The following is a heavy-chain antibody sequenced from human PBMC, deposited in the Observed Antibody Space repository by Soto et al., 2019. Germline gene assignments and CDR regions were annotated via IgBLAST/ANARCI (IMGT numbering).Heavy chain of an antibody. D-gene: IGHD6-13*01. CDR1: GFTFSSYA. J-gene: IGHJ4*02. CDR2: ISGSGGST. V-gene: IGHV3-23*01. CDR3: AKSSTASMYSSSCYLTDYFDY. Sequence: HPRGSLRLSCAAPGFTFSSYAMSWVRQALGKGLEWVSAISGSGGSTYYADSVKGRFTISRDNSKNTLYLQMNSLRAEDTAVYYCAKSSTASMYSSSCYLTDYFDYWGQGALDTVSS.